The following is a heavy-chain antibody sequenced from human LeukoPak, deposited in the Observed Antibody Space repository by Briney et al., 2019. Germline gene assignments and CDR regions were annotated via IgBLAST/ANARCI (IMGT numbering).Heavy chain of an antibody. V-gene: IGHV3-33*08. CDR3: ARGSGVYGDYAMYYFDY. J-gene: IGHJ4*02. CDR1: GFTFSSYG. D-gene: IGHD4-17*01. Sequence: GGSLRLSCSASGFTFSSYGMHWVRQAPGKGLEGVAVIGYDGSNKYYADSVKGRFTISRDNSKNTLYLQMNSLRAEDTAVYYCARGSGVYGDYAMYYFDYWGQGTLVTVSS. CDR2: IGYDGSNK.